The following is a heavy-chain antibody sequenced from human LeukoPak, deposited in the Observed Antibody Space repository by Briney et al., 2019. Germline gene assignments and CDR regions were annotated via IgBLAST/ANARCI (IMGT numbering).Heavy chain of an antibody. Sequence: RGGSLRLSCAASVFTFSSYWVNWAREAPGKGLEWVASINHNGNVNYYVDSVRGRFTISRDNAKNTLYMHKRNVRAENTGVYFCARGGGLDVWGQGATVTVSS. CDR3: ARGGGLDV. J-gene: IGHJ6*02. CDR1: VFTFSSYW. CDR2: INHNGNVN. V-gene: IGHV3-7*04.